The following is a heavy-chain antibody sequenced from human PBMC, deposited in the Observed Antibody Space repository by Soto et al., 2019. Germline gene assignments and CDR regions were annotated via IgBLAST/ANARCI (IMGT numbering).Heavy chain of an antibody. CDR3: ARDYLYYDSSGYYYGSAFDI. D-gene: IGHD3-22*01. J-gene: IGHJ3*02. V-gene: IGHV4-61*01. Sequence: SETLSLTCTVSGGSINSTTYYWGWIRQSPGKGLEWIGYIYYSGSTNYNPSLKSRVTISVDTSKNQFSLKLSSVTAADTAVYYCARDYLYYDSSGYYYGSAFDIWGQGTMVTVSS. CDR2: IYYSGST. CDR1: GGSINSTTYY.